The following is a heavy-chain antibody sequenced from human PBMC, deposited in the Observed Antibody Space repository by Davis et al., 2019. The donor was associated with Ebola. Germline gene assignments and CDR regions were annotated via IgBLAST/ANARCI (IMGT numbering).Heavy chain of an antibody. J-gene: IGHJ4*02. CDR1: GGSFSDSS. CDR2: ITHGGST. Sequence: SEPLSSTCAAHGGSFSDSSWTWIRQPPGKGLEWTGEITHGGSTNYSPSLKSRVTISVDTSKSQFSLKLSSVTAADTAVYYCARRITPLVRGVIDFDYWGQGTLVTVSS. D-gene: IGHD3-10*01. V-gene: IGHV4-34*01. CDR3: ARRITPLVRGVIDFDY.